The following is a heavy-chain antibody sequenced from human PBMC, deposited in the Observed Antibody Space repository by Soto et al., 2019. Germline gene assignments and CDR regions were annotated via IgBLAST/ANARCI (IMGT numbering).Heavy chain of an antibody. Sequence: SETLSLTCTVSGGSISSYYWSWIRQPPGKGLEWIGYIYYSGSTNYNPSLKSRVTISVDTSKNQFSLKLSSVTAADTAVYYCARVKGVGYYYGMDVWGQGTTVTV. CDR2: IYYSGST. J-gene: IGHJ6*02. CDR1: GGSISSYY. D-gene: IGHD2-8*01. CDR3: ARVKGVGYYYGMDV. V-gene: IGHV4-59*01.